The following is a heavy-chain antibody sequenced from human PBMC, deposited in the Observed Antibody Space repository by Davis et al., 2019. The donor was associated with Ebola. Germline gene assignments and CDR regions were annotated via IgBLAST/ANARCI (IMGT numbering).Heavy chain of an antibody. D-gene: IGHD6-6*01. CDR2: INHSGST. CDR3: ASARLDY. J-gene: IGHJ4*02. Sequence: MPGGSLRLSCTVSGGSVSTYYWSWIRQPPGKGLEWIGEINHSGSTNYNPSLKSRVIISVDTSKYQFSLRLRSVTAADTAVYYCASARLDYWGQGTLVTVSS. CDR1: GGSVSTYY. V-gene: IGHV4-34*01.